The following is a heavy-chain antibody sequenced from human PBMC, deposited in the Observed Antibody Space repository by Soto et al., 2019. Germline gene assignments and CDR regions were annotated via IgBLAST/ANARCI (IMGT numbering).Heavy chain of an antibody. J-gene: IGHJ4*02. Sequence: PSETLSLTCTVYGGSISSYYWSWIRQPPGKGLEWIGYIYYSGSTNYNPSLKSRVTISVDTSKNQFSLKLSSVTAADTAVYYCARLEYSSSYFDYWGQGTLVTVSS. D-gene: IGHD6-6*01. V-gene: IGHV4-59*08. CDR1: GGSISSYY. CDR2: IYYSGST. CDR3: ARLEYSSSYFDY.